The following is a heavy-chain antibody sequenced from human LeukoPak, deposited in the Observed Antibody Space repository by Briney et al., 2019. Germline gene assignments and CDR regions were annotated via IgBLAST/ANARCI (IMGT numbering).Heavy chain of an antibody. CDR1: GFTFDDYA. CDR3: AKVPLSGSYSI. Sequence: GGSLRLSCAASGFTFDDYAMHWVRQAPGKGLEWVSGISWNSGSIGYADSVKGRFTISRDNAKNSLYLQMNSLRAEDTALYYCAKVPLSGSYSIWGQGTLVTVSS. D-gene: IGHD1-26*01. J-gene: IGHJ4*02. CDR2: ISWNSGSI. V-gene: IGHV3-9*01.